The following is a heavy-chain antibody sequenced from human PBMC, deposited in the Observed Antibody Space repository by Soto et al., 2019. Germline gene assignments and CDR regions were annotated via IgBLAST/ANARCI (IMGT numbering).Heavy chain of an antibody. CDR1: GGSFSGYY. J-gene: IGHJ4*02. CDR2: INHSGST. D-gene: IGHD2-8*01. CDR3: ARGGVKPFDY. V-gene: IGHV4-34*01. Sequence: PSETLSLTCAVYGGSFSGYYWSWIRQPPGKGLEWIGEINHSGSTNYNPSLKSRVTISVXXXKXXXXLKLXSXXAAXTAVYYCARGGVKPFDYWGQGTLVTVSS.